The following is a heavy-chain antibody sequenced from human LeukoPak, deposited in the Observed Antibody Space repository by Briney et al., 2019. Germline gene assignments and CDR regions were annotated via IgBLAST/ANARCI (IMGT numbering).Heavy chain of an antibody. Sequence: SETLSLTCTVSGGSISSYYWSWIRQPPGKGLEWIGYIYYSGSTNYNPSLKSRVTISVDTSKNQFSLKLSSVTAADTAVYYCARVVRGGFGELLPYQIDYWGQGTLVTVSS. CDR1: GGSISSYY. J-gene: IGHJ4*02. CDR2: IYYSGST. CDR3: ARVVRGGFGELLPYQIDY. V-gene: IGHV4-59*01. D-gene: IGHD3-10*01.